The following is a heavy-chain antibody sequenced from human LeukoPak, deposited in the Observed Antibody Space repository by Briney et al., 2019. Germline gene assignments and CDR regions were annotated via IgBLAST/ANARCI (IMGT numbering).Heavy chain of an antibody. Sequence: PGGSLRLSCAASGFTVSSNYMSWVRQAPGKGLEWVSVIYSGGSTYYADSVKGRFTISRDNSKNTLYLQMNSLRVEDTAVYYCAKGNIAARQDIMDVWGQGTTVTVSS. J-gene: IGHJ6*02. V-gene: IGHV3-66*01. D-gene: IGHD6-6*01. CDR2: IYSGGST. CDR1: GFTVSSNY. CDR3: AKGNIAARQDIMDV.